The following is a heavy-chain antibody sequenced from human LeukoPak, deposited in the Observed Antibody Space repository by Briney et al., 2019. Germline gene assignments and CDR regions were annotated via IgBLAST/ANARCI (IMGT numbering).Heavy chain of an antibody. D-gene: IGHD5-24*01. V-gene: IGHV3-7*01. CDR2: INKDGGEK. CDR1: GSTFSNYP. J-gene: IGHJ4*02. Sequence: GGSLRLSCAASGSTFSNYPMHWVRQAPGKGLERVANINKDGGEKYYMESVKGRFTISRDNAKNSLYLQMNSLTVEDTAVYYCARDMGWQQFDQWGQGTLVTVSS. CDR3: ARDMGWQQFDQ.